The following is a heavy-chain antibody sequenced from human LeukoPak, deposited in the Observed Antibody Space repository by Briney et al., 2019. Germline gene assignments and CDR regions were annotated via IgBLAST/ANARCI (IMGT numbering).Heavy chain of an antibody. Sequence: ASVKVSCKASGYTFTTSGINWVRQAPGQGLEWLGWNSADNGITRYAQKFQGRVTLISDTSTNTAYMELSNLRSDDTAVYYCARVKQLWRDYYLDYWGQGTLVTVSS. CDR2: NSADNGIT. J-gene: IGHJ4*02. CDR1: GYTFTTSG. V-gene: IGHV1-18*01. D-gene: IGHD5-18*01. CDR3: ARVKQLWRDYYLDY.